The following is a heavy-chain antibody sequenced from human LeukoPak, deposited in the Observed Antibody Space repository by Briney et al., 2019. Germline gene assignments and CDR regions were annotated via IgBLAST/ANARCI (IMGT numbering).Heavy chain of an antibody. CDR3: MRDRNYSPY. CDR1: EFTFSSYN. CDR2: IKQDGSEK. V-gene: IGHV3-7*01. D-gene: IGHD1-7*01. J-gene: IGHJ4*02. Sequence: GGSLRLSCAASEFTFSSYNMNWVRQAPGKGLEWVANIKQDGSEKYYVESVKGRFTISRDNAKNSLYLQMNSLRAEDTAVYYCMRDRNYSPYWGQGTLVTVSS.